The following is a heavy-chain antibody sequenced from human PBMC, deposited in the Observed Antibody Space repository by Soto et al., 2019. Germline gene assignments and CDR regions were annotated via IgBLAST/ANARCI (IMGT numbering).Heavy chain of an antibody. CDR1: GGSISSYY. CDR2: IYYSGST. J-gene: IGHJ6*03. Sequence: SETLSLTCTVSGGSISSYYWSWIRQPPGKGLEWIGYIYYSGSTNYNPSLKSRVTISVDASKNQFSLKLSSVTAADTAVYYCARQGSGSYYYYYYMDVWGKGTTVTVSS. D-gene: IGHD3-10*01. V-gene: IGHV4-59*08. CDR3: ARQGSGSYYYYYYMDV.